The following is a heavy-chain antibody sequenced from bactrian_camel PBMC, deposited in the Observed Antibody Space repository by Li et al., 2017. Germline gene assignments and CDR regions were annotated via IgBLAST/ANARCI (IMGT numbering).Heavy chain of an antibody. CDR2: IESDGST. CDR3: AAEDPPRDIRLQTLWKGWRFGY. CDR1: GDTIGRYC. D-gene: IGHD3*01. V-gene: IGHV3S55*01. Sequence: HVQLVESGGGSVQVGGSLRLSCVASGDTIGRYCMGWFRQIPDREREGVAGIESDGSTSYADSVKGRFTVSQDSAKNILYLEMTSLKPEDTAMYYCAAEDPPRDIRLQTLWKGWRFGYWGQGTQVTVS. J-gene: IGHJ6*01.